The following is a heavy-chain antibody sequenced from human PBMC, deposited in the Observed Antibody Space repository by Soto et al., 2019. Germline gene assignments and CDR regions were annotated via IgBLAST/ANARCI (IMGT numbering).Heavy chain of an antibody. J-gene: IGHJ4*02. Sequence: KASETLSLTXIVSGGSISSYYWSWIRQPAGRGLEWIGRIYSSGSTNYDPSLKSRVTMSVDTSKNQFSLKLSSVTAADTAVYYCARDQRQTGTSYYYFDYWGQGILVTVSS. CDR1: GGSISSYY. CDR3: ARDQRQTGTSYYYFDY. V-gene: IGHV4-4*07. CDR2: IYSSGST. D-gene: IGHD1-7*01.